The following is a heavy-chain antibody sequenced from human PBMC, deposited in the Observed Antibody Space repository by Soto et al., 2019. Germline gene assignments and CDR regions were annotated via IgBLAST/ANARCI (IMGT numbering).Heavy chain of an antibody. D-gene: IGHD3-10*01. Sequence: GGSLRLSCAASGFTFSSYSMNWVRQAPGKGLEWVSSISSSSSYIYYADSVKGRFTISRDNAKNSLYLQMNSLRAEDTAVYYYAREGGSGSYYNYYYYGMDVWGQGTTVTVSS. CDR1: GFTFSSYS. CDR2: ISSSSSYI. J-gene: IGHJ6*02. CDR3: AREGGSGSYYNYYYYGMDV. V-gene: IGHV3-21*01.